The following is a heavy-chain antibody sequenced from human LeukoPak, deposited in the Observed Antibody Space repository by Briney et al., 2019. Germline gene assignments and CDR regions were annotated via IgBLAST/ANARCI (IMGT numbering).Heavy chain of an antibody. CDR1: GFTFSSYS. Sequence: KPGGSLRLSCAATGFTFSSYSMNWVRQAPGKGLEWVLSISSSSSYIYYADSVKGRFTISRDNAKNSLYLQMNSLRAEDTAVYYCARVRRYDSSGYAFDIWGQGTMVTVSS. CDR3: ARVRRYDSSGYAFDI. V-gene: IGHV3-21*01. CDR2: ISSSSSYI. D-gene: IGHD3-22*01. J-gene: IGHJ3*02.